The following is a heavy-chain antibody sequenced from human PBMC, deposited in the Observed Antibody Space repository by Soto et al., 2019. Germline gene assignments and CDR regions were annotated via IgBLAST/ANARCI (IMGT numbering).Heavy chain of an antibody. Sequence: SETLSLTCTVSGGSISSTSYYWGWIRQPPGKGLEWIGSIYYSGTTYYNPSLKSRVTISVDTSKNQFSLRLSSVTAADTAVFYCARQARYSSGSGDWFDPWGQGTLVTVSS. J-gene: IGHJ5*02. CDR1: GGSISSTSYY. CDR2: IYYSGTT. CDR3: ARQARYSSGSGDWFDP. D-gene: IGHD2-15*01. V-gene: IGHV4-39*01.